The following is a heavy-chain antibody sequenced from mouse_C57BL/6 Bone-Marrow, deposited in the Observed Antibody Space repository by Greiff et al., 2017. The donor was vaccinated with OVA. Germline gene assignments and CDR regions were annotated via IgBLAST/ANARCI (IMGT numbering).Heavy chain of an antibody. J-gene: IGHJ3*01. CDR3: ARRGWFAY. V-gene: IGHV5-6*02. Sequence: KVEESGGDLVKPGGSLKLSCAASGFTFSSYGMSWVRQTPDKRLEWVATISSGGSYTYYPDSVKGRFTISRDNAKNTLYLQMSSLKSEDTAMYYCARRGWFAYWGQGTLVTVSA. CDR2: ISSGGSYT. CDR1: GFTFSSYG.